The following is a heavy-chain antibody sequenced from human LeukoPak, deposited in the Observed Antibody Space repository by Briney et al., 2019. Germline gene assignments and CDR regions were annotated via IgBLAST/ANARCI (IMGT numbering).Heavy chain of an antibody. CDR3: AGEENYYGSVSYRY. J-gene: IGHJ4*02. D-gene: IGHD3-10*01. CDR2: ISSSSSYI. V-gene: IGHV3-21*01. CDR1: GFTFSSYS. Sequence: PGGSLRLSCAASGFTFSSYSMNWVRQAPGKGLEWVSSISSSSSYIYYADSVKGRFTISRDNAKNSLYLQMNSLRAEDTAVYYCAGEENYYGSVSYRYWGQGTLDSVSS.